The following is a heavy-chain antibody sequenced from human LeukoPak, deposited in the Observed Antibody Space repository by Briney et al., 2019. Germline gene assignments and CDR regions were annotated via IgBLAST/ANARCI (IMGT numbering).Heavy chain of an antibody. V-gene: IGHV3-23*01. CDR3: AKVTGGYSGSYPFDY. Sequence: GGSLRLSCAASGFTFSSYAMSWVRQAPGKGLEWVSAISGSGGSTYYADSVKGRFTISRDNSKNTLYLQMNSLRAEDTAVYYCAKVTGGYSGSYPFDYWGQGTLVTVSS. CDR2: ISGSGGST. D-gene: IGHD1-26*01. CDR1: GFTFSSYA. J-gene: IGHJ4*02.